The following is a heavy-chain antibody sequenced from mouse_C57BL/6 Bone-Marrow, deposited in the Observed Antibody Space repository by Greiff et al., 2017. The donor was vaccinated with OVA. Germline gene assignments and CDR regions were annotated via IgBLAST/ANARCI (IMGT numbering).Heavy chain of an antibody. V-gene: IGHV2-2*01. Sequence: VQRVESGPGLVQPSQSLSITCTVSGFSLTSYGVHWVRQSPGKGLEWLGVIWSGGSTDYNAAFISRLSISQDTSKSQVFYKMNSLQADDTAKYYCAIYGYDREYYAMDYWGQGTSVTVSS. D-gene: IGHD2-2*01. J-gene: IGHJ4*01. CDR3: AIYGYDREYYAMDY. CDR2: IWSGGST. CDR1: GFSLTSYG.